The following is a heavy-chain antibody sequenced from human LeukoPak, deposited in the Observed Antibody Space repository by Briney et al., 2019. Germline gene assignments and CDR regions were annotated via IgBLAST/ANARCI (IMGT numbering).Heavy chain of an antibody. Sequence: SETLSLTCTVSGGSISSGSYYWSWIRQPAGKGMEWTGRIYTSGSTNYNPSLKSRVTISVDTSKNQFSLKLSSVTAADTAVYYCARDRPGGCSSTSCPNWGQGTLVTVSS. CDR3: ARDRPGGCSSTSCPN. CDR2: IYTSGST. CDR1: GGSISSGSYY. V-gene: IGHV4-61*02. J-gene: IGHJ4*02. D-gene: IGHD2-2*01.